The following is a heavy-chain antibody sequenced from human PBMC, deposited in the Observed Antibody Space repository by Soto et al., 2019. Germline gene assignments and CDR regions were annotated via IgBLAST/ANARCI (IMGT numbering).Heavy chain of an antibody. V-gene: IGHV3-33*01. J-gene: IGHJ5*02. CDR2: IWYDGSNK. D-gene: IGHD3-16*01. Sequence: QVRLVQSGGGVAQPGRSLRLSCAASGFTFSSHGMHWVRQAPGKGLEWVAVIWYDGSNKYYTDSVKGRFTISRDNSKNTLYLQMNSLRVDDTAVYYCGRWGDDKRIDRWGQGTLVTVSS. CDR3: GRWGDDKRIDR. CDR1: GFTFSSHG.